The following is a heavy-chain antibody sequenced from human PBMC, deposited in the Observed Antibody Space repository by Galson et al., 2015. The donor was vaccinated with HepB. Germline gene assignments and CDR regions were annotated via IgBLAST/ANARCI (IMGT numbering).Heavy chain of an antibody. CDR3: ATGDFWSLFDF. J-gene: IGHJ4*02. Sequence: SLRLSCAASGFTFSHAWMSWVRQAPGKGLEWVGRIISKIDGGTTDYAAPVKVRFTISRDDSKNTLYLQMNSLKTEDTAVYFCATGDFWSLFDFWGQGPLVSVSS. D-gene: IGHD3-3*01. CDR2: IISKIDGGTT. V-gene: IGHV3-15*01. CDR1: GFTFSHAW.